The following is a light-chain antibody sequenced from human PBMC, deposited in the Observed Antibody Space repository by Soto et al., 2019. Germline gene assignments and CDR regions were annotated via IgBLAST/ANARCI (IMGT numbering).Light chain of an antibody. CDR2: GAS. J-gene: IGKJ5*01. Sequence: EIVLTQSPGTLSLSPGERATLSCRASQSVSSSYLAWYQQKPGQAPRLLIYGASSRATGIPDRFSGSGSGTDFTLTISRLEPEDFAVYYCQQCGSSPITFGQETRLEIK. CDR1: QSVSSSY. CDR3: QQCGSSPIT. V-gene: IGKV3-20*01.